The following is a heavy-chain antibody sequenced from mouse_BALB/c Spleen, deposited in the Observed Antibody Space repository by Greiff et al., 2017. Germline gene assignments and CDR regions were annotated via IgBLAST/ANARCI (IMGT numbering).Heavy chain of an antibody. D-gene: IGHD1-1*01. CDR2: IRNKANGYTT. Sequence: EVKLVESGGGLVQPGGSLRLSCATSGFTFTDYYMSWVRQPPGKALEWLGFIRNKANGYTTEYSASVKGRFTISRDNSQSILYLQMNTLRAEDSATYYCARVYYGSSGFAYWGQGTLVTVSA. CDR3: ARVYYGSSGFAY. J-gene: IGHJ3*01. V-gene: IGHV7-3*02. CDR1: GFTFTDYY.